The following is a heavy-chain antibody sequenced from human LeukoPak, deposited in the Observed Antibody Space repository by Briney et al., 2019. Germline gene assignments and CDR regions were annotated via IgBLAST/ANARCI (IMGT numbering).Heavy chain of an antibody. CDR3: AKAGMGYFDWLLSHFDY. CDR2: ISSSSSTI. D-gene: IGHD3-9*01. V-gene: IGHV3-48*01. Sequence: GGSLRLSCTVSGFTFSTYTMHWVRQAPGKGLEWVSYISSSSSTIYYADSVKGRFTISRDNSKNTLYLQMNSLRAEDTAVYYCAKAGMGYFDWLLSHFDYWGQGTLVTVSS. J-gene: IGHJ4*02. CDR1: GFTFSTYT.